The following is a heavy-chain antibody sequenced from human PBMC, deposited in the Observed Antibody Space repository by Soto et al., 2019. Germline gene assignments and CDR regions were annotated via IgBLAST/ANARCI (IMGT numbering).Heavy chain of an antibody. J-gene: IGHJ4*02. CDR1: GYTFTSYY. V-gene: IGHV1-46*01. CDR2: INPSGGST. CDR3: AREGNLGRWIQPLDS. Sequence: ASVKVSCKASGYTFTSYYMHWVRQAPGQGLEWMGIINPSGGSTSYAQKFQGRVTMTRDTSTSTVYMELSSLRSGDTAVYFCAREGNLGRWIQPLDSWGQGTLVTVSS. D-gene: IGHD2-2*03.